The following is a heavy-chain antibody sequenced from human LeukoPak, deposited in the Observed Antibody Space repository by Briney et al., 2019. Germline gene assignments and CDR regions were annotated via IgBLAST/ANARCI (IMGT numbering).Heavy chain of an antibody. D-gene: IGHD3-22*01. CDR3: ARDVGYCDSSGYYDY. J-gene: IGHJ4*02. Sequence: SETLSLTCTVSGGSTSSYYWSWIRQPPGKGLEWIGYIYYSGSTNYNPSLKSRVTISVDTSKNQFSLKLSSVTAADTAVYYCARDVGYCDSSGYYDYWGQGTLVTVSS. CDR1: GGSTSSYY. V-gene: IGHV4-59*01. CDR2: IYYSGST.